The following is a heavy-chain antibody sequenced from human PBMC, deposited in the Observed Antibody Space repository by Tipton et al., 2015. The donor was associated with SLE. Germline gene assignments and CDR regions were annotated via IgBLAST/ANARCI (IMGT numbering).Heavy chain of an antibody. CDR2: IFYSTT. J-gene: IGHJ3*02. V-gene: IGHV4-59*12. CDR3: ARGRGGGESDAFDI. Sequence: TLSLTCTVSGGSISNYYWSWIRQPPGKGPEWIGYIFYSTTNYNPSLKSRVSISVDTSKNQFSLKLSSVTAADTAVYYCARGRGGGESDAFDIWGQGTMVTVSS. CDR1: GGSISNYY. D-gene: IGHD2-21*01.